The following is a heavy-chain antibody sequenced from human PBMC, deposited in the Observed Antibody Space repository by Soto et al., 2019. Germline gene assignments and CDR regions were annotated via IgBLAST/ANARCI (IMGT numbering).Heavy chain of an antibody. J-gene: IGHJ4*02. V-gene: IGHV3-23*01. CDR2: TGLSGRTT. Sequence: GGSLRLSCVASGLTFSVSAMTWVRQAPGKGLEWVSTTGLSGRTTYYGDSVKGRFTVSRDNSKNTLDLQMSSLRVEDTAVYYCATVHNTSRSFNFWGRGTLVTVSS. CDR3: ATVHNTSRSFNF. CDR1: GLTFSVSA. D-gene: IGHD1-20*01.